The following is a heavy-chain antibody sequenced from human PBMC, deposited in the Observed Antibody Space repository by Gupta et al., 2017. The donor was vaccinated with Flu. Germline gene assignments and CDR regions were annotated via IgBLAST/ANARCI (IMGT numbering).Heavy chain of an antibody. Sequence: EVQLLESGGGLVQPGGSLRLSCAASGLTFSNYAMNWVRQAPGKGLEWVSGISGSTGNTYYADSVKGRFTISRDNSKNTVYLQMNSLSAEDTALFYCAKGSSTAVAGTMEGFDYWGQGTLVTVSS. V-gene: IGHV3-23*01. CDR2: ISGSTGNT. D-gene: IGHD6-19*01. CDR1: GLTFSNYA. CDR3: AKGSSTAVAGTMEGFDY. J-gene: IGHJ4*02.